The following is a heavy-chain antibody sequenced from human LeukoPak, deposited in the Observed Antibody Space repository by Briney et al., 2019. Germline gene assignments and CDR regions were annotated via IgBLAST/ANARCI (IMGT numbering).Heavy chain of an antibody. CDR2: IRYDGGNK. V-gene: IGHV3-30*02. CDR3: AKNQAFSTVPTYYYYSMAV. CDR1: GFTFSSYG. Sequence: GGSLRLSCAASGFTFSSYGMHWVRQAPGKGLEWVAFIRYDGGNKYYADSVKGRFTISRDNSKNTLYLQMNSLRAEDTAVYYCAKNQAFSTVPTYYYYSMAVRGKGPRVTVSS. D-gene: IGHD4-11*01. J-gene: IGHJ6*03.